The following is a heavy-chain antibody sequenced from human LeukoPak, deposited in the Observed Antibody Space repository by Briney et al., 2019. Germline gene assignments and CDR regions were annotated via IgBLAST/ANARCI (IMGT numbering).Heavy chain of an antibody. V-gene: IGHV4-34*01. CDR1: GGSFSGYY. CDR3: ARGLDGPDY. CDR2: INHSGST. D-gene: IGHD3-9*01. J-gene: IGHJ4*02. Sequence: SETLSLTCAVYGGSFSGYYWSWIRQPPGKGLEWIGEINHSGSTNYNPSLKSRVTISVDTSKNQFSLKLSSVTAADTAVYYCARGLDGPDYWGQGTLVTVSS.